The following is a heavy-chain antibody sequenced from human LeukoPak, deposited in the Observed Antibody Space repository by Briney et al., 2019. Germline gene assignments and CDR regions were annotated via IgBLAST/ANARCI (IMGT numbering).Heavy chain of an antibody. V-gene: IGHV1-69*01. J-gene: IGHJ3*02. Sequence: SVKVSCKASGGTFSSYAISWVRQAPGQGLEWMGGIIPIFGTANYAQTFQGRVTITADESTSTAYMELSSLRSEDTAVYYCAREKQLVRDAFDIWGQGTMVTVSS. CDR2: IIPIFGTA. CDR1: GGTFSSYA. CDR3: AREKQLVRDAFDI. D-gene: IGHD6-13*01.